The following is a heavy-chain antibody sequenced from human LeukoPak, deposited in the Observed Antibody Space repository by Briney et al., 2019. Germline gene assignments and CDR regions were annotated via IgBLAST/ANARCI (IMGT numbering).Heavy chain of an antibody. CDR2: IRFEGTEK. J-gene: IGHJ3*02. D-gene: IGHD5-18*01. CDR3: ARARSSYGYGDAFDI. CDR1: GFCFNNYG. Sequence: PGGSLRLSCAASGFCFNNYGMHWVRHTPSKGLGWVAFIRFEGTEKFYADSVKGRFTIPRDNSKNPLYLQMNSLRAEDTAVYYCARARSSYGYGDAFDIWGQGTMVTVSS. V-gene: IGHV3-30*02.